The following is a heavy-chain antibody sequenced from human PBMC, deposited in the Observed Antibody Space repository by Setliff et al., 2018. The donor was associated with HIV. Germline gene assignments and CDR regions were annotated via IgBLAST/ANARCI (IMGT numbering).Heavy chain of an antibody. Sequence: PSETLSLTCTVSGGSININNYYWGWIRQPPGKGLEWIGSIYYSGSTNYNPSLKSRAAISVDTSKNQISLKLSSVTAADTAVYYCASLDGSESPYIYYYYMDVWGKGTAVTVSS. CDR3: ASLDGSESPYIYYYYMDV. D-gene: IGHD3-10*01. J-gene: IGHJ6*03. CDR2: IYYSGST. V-gene: IGHV4-39*01. CDR1: GGSININNYY.